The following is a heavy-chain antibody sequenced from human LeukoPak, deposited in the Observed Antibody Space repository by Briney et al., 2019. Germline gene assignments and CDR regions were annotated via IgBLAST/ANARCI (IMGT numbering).Heavy chain of an antibody. D-gene: IGHD3-3*01. V-gene: IGHV3-11*01. CDR2: ISNSGSTI. Sequence: GGSLRLSCAASGFTFSDYYMSWIRQAPGKGLEWVSYISNSGSTIYYADSVKGRFTISRDNAKISMYLQMNSLRAEDTAVYYCARAIFFKDGPYYDFWSGQLNWFDPWGQGTLVTVSS. CDR3: ARAIFFKDGPYYDFWSGQLNWFDP. J-gene: IGHJ5*02. CDR1: GFTFSDYY.